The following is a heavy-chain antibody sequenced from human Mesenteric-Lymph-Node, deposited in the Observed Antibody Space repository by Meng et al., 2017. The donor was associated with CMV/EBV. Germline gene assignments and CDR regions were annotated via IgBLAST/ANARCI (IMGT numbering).Heavy chain of an antibody. CDR3: AKEPFHDAFDI. J-gene: IGHJ3*02. CDR2: ISSSGSYI. D-gene: IGHD2/OR15-2a*01. Sequence: GGSLRLSCVVSGFTLSAYSVSWVRQAPGKGLEWVSSISSSGSYIYYVDSVKGRFTISRDNSKNTLYLQMNSLRAEDTAVYYCAKEPFHDAFDIWGQGTMVTVSS. CDR1: GFTLSAYS. V-gene: IGHV3-21*04.